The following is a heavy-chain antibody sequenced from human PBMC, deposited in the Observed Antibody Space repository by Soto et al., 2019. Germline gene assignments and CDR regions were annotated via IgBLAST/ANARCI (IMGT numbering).Heavy chain of an antibody. D-gene: IGHD3-3*01. CDR2: INPATGAA. Sequence: QLHLVQSGAVVKKPGASVTVSCSASGYPVTAYYMHWVRQAPGRGLEWMGGINPATGAAKYKQTFQGRVTMSRDTSTRTVFMGLSGTTSEDTAVFYWAGGGGVGVDGSADFDMWGQGSLVTVSS. J-gene: IGHJ3*02. CDR3: AGGGGVGVDGSADFDM. CDR1: GYPVTAYY. V-gene: IGHV1-2*02.